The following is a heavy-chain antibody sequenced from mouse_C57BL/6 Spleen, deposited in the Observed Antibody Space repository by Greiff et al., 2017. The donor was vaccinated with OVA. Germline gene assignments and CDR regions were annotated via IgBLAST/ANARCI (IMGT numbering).Heavy chain of an antibody. CDR3: TKMGNWYFDD. D-gene: IGHD2-3*01. CDR1: GFNIKDYY. V-gene: IGHV14-1*01. Sequence: EVQLQQSGAELVRPGASVKLSCTASGFNIKDYYMHWVKQRPEQGLEWIGRIDPEDGDTDYAPKFQGKATMTADTSSNTAYLQLSSLTSEDTAVYYCTKMGNWYFDDWGTGTTVTVSS. CDR2: IDPEDGDT. J-gene: IGHJ1*03.